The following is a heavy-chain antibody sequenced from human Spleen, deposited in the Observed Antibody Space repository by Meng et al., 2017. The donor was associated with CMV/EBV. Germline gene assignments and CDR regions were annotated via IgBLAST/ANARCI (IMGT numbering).Heavy chain of an antibody. Sequence: GSYWSWIRQPPGKGLEWIGEINHSGDTKYNPSLKSRVTISVDTSKNQFSLKLKSVTAADTAVYYCARGRITMVRGLIVSGRNWFDPWGQGTLVTVSS. V-gene: IGHV4-34*01. CDR3: ARGRITMVRGLIVSGRNWFDP. CDR2: INHSGDT. J-gene: IGHJ5*02. D-gene: IGHD3-10*01. CDR1: GSY.